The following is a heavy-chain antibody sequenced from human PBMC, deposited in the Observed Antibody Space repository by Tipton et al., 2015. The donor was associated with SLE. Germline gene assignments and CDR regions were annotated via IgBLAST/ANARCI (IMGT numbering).Heavy chain of an antibody. J-gene: IGHJ5*02. CDR1: GFTLSSNA. Sequence: SLRLSCAASGFTLSSNAMSWVRQAPGKGLEWVSAISGSGNSIYYADSVKGRFTITRDTSKNTLYLQMNSLRVEDTAVYYCARWTFSSSATNWFDPWGQGTLVIVSS. CDR3: ARWTFSSSATNWFDP. D-gene: IGHD6-6*01. V-gene: IGHV3-23*01. CDR2: ISGSGNSI.